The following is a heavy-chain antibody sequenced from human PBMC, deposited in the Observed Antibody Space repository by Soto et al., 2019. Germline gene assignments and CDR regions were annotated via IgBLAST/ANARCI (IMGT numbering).Heavy chain of an antibody. CDR3: ATPGIPIVVVVAATKDNDAFDI. CDR1: GFTFSNAW. V-gene: IGHV3-23*01. Sequence: GGSLRLSCAASGFTFSNAWMSWVRQAPGKGLEWVSAISGSGGSTYYADSVKGRFTISRDNSKNTLYLQMNSLRAEDTAVYYCATPGIPIVVVVAATKDNDAFDIWGQGTIVTVSS. J-gene: IGHJ3*02. CDR2: ISGSGGST. D-gene: IGHD2-15*01.